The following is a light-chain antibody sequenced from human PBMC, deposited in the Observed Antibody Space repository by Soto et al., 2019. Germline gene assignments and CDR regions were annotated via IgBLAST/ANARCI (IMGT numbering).Light chain of an antibody. V-gene: IGKV3-15*01. J-gene: IGKJ1*01. Sequence: EIVLTQSPATLSLSPGERATLSCRASQSINGYLAWYQHKPGQAPRLLIYGASTRATGIPARFSGSGSGTEFTLAISSLQSEDFAVYYCQQYNNWPRTFGQGTKVDIK. CDR2: GAS. CDR3: QQYNNWPRT. CDR1: QSINGY.